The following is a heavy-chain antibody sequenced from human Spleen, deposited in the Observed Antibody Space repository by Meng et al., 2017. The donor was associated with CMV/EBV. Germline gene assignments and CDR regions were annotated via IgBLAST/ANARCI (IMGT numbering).Heavy chain of an antibody. CDR2: IIPIPGIA. CDR3: APHTASNWFDP. J-gene: IGHJ5*02. D-gene: IGHD4-17*01. Sequence: SVKVSCKASGGTFSSYTISWVRQAPGQGLEWMGRIIPIPGIANYAQKFQGRVTITADKSTSTAYMELSSLRSEDTAVYYCAPHTASNWFDPWGQGTLVTVSS. CDR1: GGTFSSYT. V-gene: IGHV1-69*02.